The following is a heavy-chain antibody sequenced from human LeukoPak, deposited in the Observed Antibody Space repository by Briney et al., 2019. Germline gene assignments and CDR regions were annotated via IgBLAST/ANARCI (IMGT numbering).Heavy chain of an antibody. Sequence: PGGSLRLSCAASGFTFSTCGMNWVRKAPGKGLEWVSFISGSGSSINHADSVKGRFTISRDNSNNTLYLQMNSLRAEDTAVYYCAKDRYGDYSFDSWGQGALVTVSS. CDR3: AKDRYGDYSFDS. V-gene: IGHV3-23*01. CDR1: GFTFSTCG. CDR2: ISGSGSSI. D-gene: IGHD4-17*01. J-gene: IGHJ4*02.